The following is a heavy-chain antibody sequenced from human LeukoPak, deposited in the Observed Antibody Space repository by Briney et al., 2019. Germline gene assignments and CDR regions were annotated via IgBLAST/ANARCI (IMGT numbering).Heavy chain of an antibody. CDR3: ARGLHSSGWGGSFGMDV. Sequence: PSETLSLTCAVYGGSLSGYYWSWIRQSPEKGLEWIGEINQSGNTNYNPSLRSRVTISVDTSKNQFSLKLTSVTAADTAVYYCARGLHSSGWGGSFGMDVWGRGTTVTVSS. CDR2: INQSGNT. CDR1: GGSLSGYY. V-gene: IGHV4-34*01. J-gene: IGHJ6*02. D-gene: IGHD6-19*01.